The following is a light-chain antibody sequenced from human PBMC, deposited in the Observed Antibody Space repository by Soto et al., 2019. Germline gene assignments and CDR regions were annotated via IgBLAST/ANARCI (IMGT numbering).Light chain of an antibody. CDR1: ISDVGGYNF. V-gene: IGLV2-14*03. CDR2: DVS. Sequence: QSALTQPASVSGSPGQSITISCTGSISDVGGYNFVSWYQQHPGQVPKLLIYDVSSRPSGVSSRFSGSKSGNTASLTISALQADDEADYFCSSYTSLTNSYVLFGAGTKVTVL. J-gene: IGLJ2*01. CDR3: SSYTSLTNSYVL.